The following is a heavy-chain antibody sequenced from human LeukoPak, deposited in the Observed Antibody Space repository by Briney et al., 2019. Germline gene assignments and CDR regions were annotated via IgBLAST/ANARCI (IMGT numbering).Heavy chain of an antibody. J-gene: IGHJ6*02. D-gene: IGHD6-6*01. CDR3: AREYSSLPSV. CDR2: ISSVGST. Sequence: GGALRLSCAASGVTVSSTYMSWGPQAPGKGLEWVSLISSVGSTYYSDSVKGRFTVSRDNSKNSLYLQMNSLRAEDTAVYYCAREYSSLPSVWGQGTTVTVSS. V-gene: IGHV3-53*01. CDR1: GVTVSSTY.